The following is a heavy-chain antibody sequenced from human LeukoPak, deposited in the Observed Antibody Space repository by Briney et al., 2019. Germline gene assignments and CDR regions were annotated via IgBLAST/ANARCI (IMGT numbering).Heavy chain of an antibody. D-gene: IGHD4-17*01. Sequence: RGESLKISCKASGYSFTSYCIGWVRQMPGKGLEWMGVIIPGDSDTRYSPSFQGQVTISAYKSISTAYLHWSSLKASDTAMYYCARHGTTTVTYAFDIWGQGTMVTVSS. J-gene: IGHJ3*02. V-gene: IGHV5-51*01. CDR3: ARHGTTTVTYAFDI. CDR1: GYSFTSYC. CDR2: IIPGDSDT.